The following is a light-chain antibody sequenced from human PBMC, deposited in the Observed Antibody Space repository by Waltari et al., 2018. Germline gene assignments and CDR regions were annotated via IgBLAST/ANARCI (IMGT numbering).Light chain of an antibody. CDR3: QQRANWPPLT. V-gene: IGKV3-11*01. Sequence: EIVLTQSPATLSLSPGERATLSCRASQSVSTFLAWYQQKPGQAPRLLIYHASNRATGIPARFSGSGSGTDFTLTISSLEPEDFAVYYCQQRANWPPLTFGEGTKVEI. J-gene: IGKJ4*01. CDR1: QSVSTF. CDR2: HAS.